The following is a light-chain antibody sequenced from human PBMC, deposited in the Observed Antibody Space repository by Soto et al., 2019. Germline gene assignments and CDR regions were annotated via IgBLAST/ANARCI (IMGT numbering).Light chain of an antibody. CDR3: QQSYSTPQVT. CDR2: AAS. CDR1: QSVDSW. J-gene: IGKJ5*01. V-gene: IGKV1-39*01. Sequence: DIQMTQSPSTLSASVGDRVTITCRASQSVDSWLAWYQQKPGKAPKLLIYAASSLQSGVPSRFSGSGSGTDFTLTISSLQPEDFATYYCQQSYSTPQVTFGQGTRLEI.